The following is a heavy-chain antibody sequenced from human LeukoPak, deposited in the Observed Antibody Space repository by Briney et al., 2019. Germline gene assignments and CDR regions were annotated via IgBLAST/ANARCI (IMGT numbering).Heavy chain of an antibody. CDR2: INTNTGNP. CDR3: ARVVHPYDYESSGLTYDAFDI. Sequence: ASVKVSCKASGYTFTKSYIHWVRQAPGQRLEWLGWINTNTGNPTYAQGFTGRFVFSLDTSVNTAYLQISSLKAEDTAVYYCARVVHPYDYESSGLTYDAFDIWGQGTMVTVSS. CDR1: GYTFTKSY. D-gene: IGHD3-22*01. J-gene: IGHJ3*02. V-gene: IGHV7-4-1*02.